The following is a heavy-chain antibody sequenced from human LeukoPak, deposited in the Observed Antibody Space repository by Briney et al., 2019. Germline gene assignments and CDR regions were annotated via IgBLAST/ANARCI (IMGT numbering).Heavy chain of an antibody. V-gene: IGHV4-61*09. CDR2: IYTGGST. CDR3: ARDGYYYGSGSYLWWFDP. D-gene: IGHD3-10*01. CDR1: GGSLSSGSYY. J-gene: IGHJ5*02. Sequence: SETLSLTCTVSGGSLSSGSYYWNWIRQPAGTGLEWLGHIYTGGSTNYNPSLKSRVTISVDTSKNLFSLRLSSVTAADTAVYYCARDGYYYGSGSYLWWFDPWGQGTLVTVSS.